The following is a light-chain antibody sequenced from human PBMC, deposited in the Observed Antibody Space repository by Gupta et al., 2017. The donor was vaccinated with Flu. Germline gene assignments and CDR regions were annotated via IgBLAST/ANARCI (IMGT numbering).Light chain of an antibody. V-gene: IGLV3-25*03. CDR3: QSSDNRGTYVI. Sequence: SSELTQPPSVSVSPGQTARLTCSGDALADQYGYWYQQKPGQAPTMVGRKDNQRPAGIPERFSGSSSGTKFTLTISGVQAEDEADYYCQSSDNRGTYVIFGGGTKLTVL. J-gene: IGLJ2*01. CDR2: KDN. CDR1: ALADQY.